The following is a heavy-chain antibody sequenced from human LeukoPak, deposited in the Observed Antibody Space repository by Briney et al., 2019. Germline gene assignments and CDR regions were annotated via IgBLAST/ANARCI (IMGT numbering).Heavy chain of an antibody. CDR2: IYSGGTT. CDR3: ARENYGDYDNAFDI. D-gene: IGHD4-17*01. V-gene: IGHV3-66*01. Sequence: GGSLRLSCAVSGFIVKSNYMTWVRQAPGKGLEWVSIIYSGGTTYYADSVKGRFTISRDNSKNTLYLQMNSLRAEDTAVYYCARENYGDYDNAFDIWGRGTMVTVSS. CDR1: GFIVKSNY. J-gene: IGHJ3*02.